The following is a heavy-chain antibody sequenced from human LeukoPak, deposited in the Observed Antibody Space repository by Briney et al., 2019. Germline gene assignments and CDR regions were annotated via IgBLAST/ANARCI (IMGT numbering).Heavy chain of an antibody. CDR1: GFTFSSYA. Sequence: PGGSLRLSCAASGFTFSSYAMHWVRQAPGKGLEWVAVISYDGSNKYYADSVKGRFTISRDNSKNTLYLQMNSLRAEDTAVYYCARWSSDYVWGSYRHPSFDAFDIWGQGTMVTVSS. D-gene: IGHD3-16*02. V-gene: IGHV3-30*04. J-gene: IGHJ3*02. CDR3: ARWSSDYVWGSYRHPSFDAFDI. CDR2: ISYDGSNK.